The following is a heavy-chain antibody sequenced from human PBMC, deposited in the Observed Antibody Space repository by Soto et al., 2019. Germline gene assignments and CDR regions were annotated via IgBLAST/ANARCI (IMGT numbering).Heavy chain of an antibody. Sequence: WGSLRLSCEVSGFAFVDYYIIFVGHSPVKGLEWISYSSNSGTFSRYADSVKGRFSISRDNTKNLLYLQMNSLRAEDTAVYYCARSGDNYNRLDYWGQGTPVTVSS. CDR1: GFAFVDYY. CDR2: SSNSGTFS. J-gene: IGHJ4*02. D-gene: IGHD1-1*01. CDR3: ARSGDNYNRLDY. V-gene: IGHV3-11*06.